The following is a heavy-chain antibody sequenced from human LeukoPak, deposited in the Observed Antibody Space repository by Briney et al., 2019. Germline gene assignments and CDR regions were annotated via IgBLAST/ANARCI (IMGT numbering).Heavy chain of an antibody. CDR2: ISASGSNI. CDR3: ARVKGSYFDY. Sequence: GGSLRLSCAASGFPLSSYSINWFRQAPGKGLEWVAYISASGSNIYYVDSVKGRFTVSRDNPKSSLFLQMNSPRAEDTAVYYCARVKGSYFDYWGQGALVPVSS. V-gene: IGHV3-48*01. D-gene: IGHD2-15*01. CDR1: GFPLSSYS. J-gene: IGHJ4*02.